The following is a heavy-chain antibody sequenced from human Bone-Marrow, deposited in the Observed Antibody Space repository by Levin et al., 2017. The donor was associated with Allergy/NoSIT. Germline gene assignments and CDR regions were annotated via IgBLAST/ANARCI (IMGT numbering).Heavy chain of an antibody. Sequence: ASVKVSCKASGATFSNYAFSWVRQAPGQGLEWVGQIIPIFGTINYAQKFKGRVTITADESTNTAYMELSSLRSEDTAVYYCAREGTFYSGSGTYYPDYFDHWGQGTLVTVSS. CDR1: GATFSNYA. CDR2: IIPIFGTI. CDR3: AREGTFYSGSGTYYPDYFDH. J-gene: IGHJ4*02. D-gene: IGHD3-10*01. V-gene: IGHV1-69*13.